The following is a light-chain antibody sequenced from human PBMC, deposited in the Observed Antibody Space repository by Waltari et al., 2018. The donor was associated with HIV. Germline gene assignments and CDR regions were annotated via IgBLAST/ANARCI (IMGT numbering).Light chain of an antibody. CDR1: KLGDKS. CDR3: QAWDSSVV. Sequence: SYELTQQPSVSVSPGQTASITCAGDKLGDKSVYWYQQKPGQSPVLVIYEDSKRPSGIPERFSGSNSGNTATLTISGTQAMDEADYYCQAWDSSVVFGGGTKLTVL. J-gene: IGLJ2*01. CDR2: EDS. V-gene: IGLV3-1*01.